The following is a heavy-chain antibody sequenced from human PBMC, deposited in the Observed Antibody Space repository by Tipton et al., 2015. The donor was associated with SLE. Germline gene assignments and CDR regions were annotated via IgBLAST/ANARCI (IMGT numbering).Heavy chain of an antibody. CDR2: IKQDGSEK. CDR1: GFTFSSYG. V-gene: IGHV3-7*01. CDR3: ARAPGNYFDY. Sequence: SLRLSCAASGFTFSSYGMHWVRQAPGKGLEWVANIKQDGSEKYYVDSVKGRFTISRDNAKNSLYLQMNSLRAEDTAVYYCARAPGNYFDYWGQGTLVTVSS. J-gene: IGHJ4*02. D-gene: IGHD1-26*01.